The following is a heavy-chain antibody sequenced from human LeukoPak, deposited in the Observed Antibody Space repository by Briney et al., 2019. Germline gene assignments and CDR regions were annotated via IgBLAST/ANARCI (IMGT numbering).Heavy chain of an antibody. V-gene: IGHV3-7*01. J-gene: IGHJ4*02. CDR2: IKQDGSKK. CDR1: GFTFSSYW. D-gene: IGHD6-13*01. Sequence: PGGSLRLSCAASGFTFSSYWMCWVRQAPGKGLEWVANIKQDGSKKYSADSVTGRFTISRDNSENTLYLQMNSLRVEDTAVYYCARGAGGSSSWSTIRYVDCWGQGTLVTVSS. CDR3: ARGAGGSSSWSTIRYVDC.